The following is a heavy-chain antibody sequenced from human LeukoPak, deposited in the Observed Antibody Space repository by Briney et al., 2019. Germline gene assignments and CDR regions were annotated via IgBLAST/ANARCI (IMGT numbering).Heavy chain of an antibody. CDR2: IYYSGST. V-gene: IGHV4-39*01. Sequence: SETLSLTCTVSSGSISSSSYYWGWIRQPPGKGLEWIGSIYYSGSTYYNPSLKSRVTISVDTSKNQFSLKLSSVTAADTAVYYCARPYSSGYNAFDIWGQGTMVTVSS. CDR1: SGSISSSSYY. CDR3: ARPYSSGYNAFDI. J-gene: IGHJ3*02. D-gene: IGHD3-22*01.